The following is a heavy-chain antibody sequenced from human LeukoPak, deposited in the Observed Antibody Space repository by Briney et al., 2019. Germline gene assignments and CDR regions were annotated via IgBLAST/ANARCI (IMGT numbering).Heavy chain of an antibody. CDR1: GYTFTGYY. J-gene: IGHJ4*02. D-gene: IGHD4-11*01. CDR3: ARDVGTVTTFDY. V-gene: IGHV1-2*06. Sequence: ASVKVSCKASGYTFTGYYMHWVRQAPGQGLEWMGRINPNSGGTNYAQKFQDRVTMTRDTSISTAYMELSRLRSDDTAVYYCARDVGTVTTFDYWGQGTLVTVSS. CDR2: INPNSGGT.